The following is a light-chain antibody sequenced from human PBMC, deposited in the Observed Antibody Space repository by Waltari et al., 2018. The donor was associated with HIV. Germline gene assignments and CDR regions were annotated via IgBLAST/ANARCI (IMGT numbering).Light chain of an antibody. CDR2: QVK. CDR3: SSYTTSSTYV. J-gene: IGLJ1*01. Sequence: QSALAQPATVSGSPGQSTTISCTGTSTDIGAYTYVSCSPKHPDRAPKVIIYQVKSRPSGVSDRFSGSKSGNTASLTISGLQAEDEADYYCSSYTTSSTYVFGRGTTVSVL. V-gene: IGLV2-14*01. CDR1: STDIGAYTY.